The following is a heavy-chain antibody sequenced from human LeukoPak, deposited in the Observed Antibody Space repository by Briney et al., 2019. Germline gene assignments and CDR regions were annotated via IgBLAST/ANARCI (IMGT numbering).Heavy chain of an antibody. J-gene: IGHJ4*02. CDR3: ASYDILAGYGY. CDR2: IYYSGST. D-gene: IGHD3-9*01. CDR1: GGSISSYY. Sequence: SETLSLTCTVSGGSISSYYWSWIRQPPGKGLEWIGYIYYSGSTNYNPSLKSRVTISVDTSKNQFSLKLSSVTAADTAVYYCASYDILAGYGYWGQGTLVTVSS. V-gene: IGHV4-59*08.